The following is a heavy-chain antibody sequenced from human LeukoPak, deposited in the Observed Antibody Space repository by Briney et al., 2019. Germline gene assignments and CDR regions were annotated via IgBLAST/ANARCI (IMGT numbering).Heavy chain of an antibody. V-gene: IGHV4-4*07. Sequence: SETLSLTCTVSGGSISSYYWSWIRQPAGKGLEWIGRIYTSGSTNYNPSLKSRVTMSVDTSKNQFSLKLSSVTAAGTAVYYCARGPNSYAQPRFDYWGQGTLVTVSS. J-gene: IGHJ4*02. CDR3: ARGPNSYAQPRFDY. D-gene: IGHD5-18*01. CDR2: IYTSGST. CDR1: GGSISSYY.